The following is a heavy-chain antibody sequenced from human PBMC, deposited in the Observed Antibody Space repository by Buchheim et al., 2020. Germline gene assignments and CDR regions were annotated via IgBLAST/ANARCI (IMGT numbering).Heavy chain of an antibody. Sequence: QVQLVQSGAEVKKPGASVKVSCKASGYTFTSYAMHWVRQAPGQRLEWMGWINAGNGNTEYSQKFQGRVTITRDTSASTAYMELSSLRSEDTAVYYCALVRLLYYGMDVWGQGTT. D-gene: IGHD6-25*01. V-gene: IGHV1-3*01. J-gene: IGHJ6*02. CDR2: INAGNGNT. CDR1: GYTFTSYA. CDR3: ALVRLLYYGMDV.